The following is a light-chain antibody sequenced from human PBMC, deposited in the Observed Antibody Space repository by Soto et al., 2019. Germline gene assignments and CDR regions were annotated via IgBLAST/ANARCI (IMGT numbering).Light chain of an antibody. V-gene: IGKV3-20*01. CDR3: QQYGSSPFT. Sequence: IVLTQAPGTLSLSPGERATLSCRASQSVSRYLTWYQQKPGQGPRVLIYGASSRATGIPDRFSGSGSGTDFTLTINRLEPEDFAVYYCQQYGSSPFTFGQGTRLEI. CDR1: QSVSRY. CDR2: GAS. J-gene: IGKJ5*01.